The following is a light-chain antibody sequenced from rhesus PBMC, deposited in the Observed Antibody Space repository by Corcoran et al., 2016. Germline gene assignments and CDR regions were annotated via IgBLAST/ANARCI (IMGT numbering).Light chain of an antibody. CDR3: QQHHTTPRT. CDR1: RDSGNW. V-gene: IGKV1-21*01. Sequence: DIQMAQSPSSLSASVGDRVTITCRSSRDSGNWLAWYQQKPGKAPKLLIYKASTLQSGVPSRFRGNGSGTEFAHTITSLQPEDFATYYCQQHHTTPRTFGLGTKVEIK. J-gene: IGKJ1*01. CDR2: KAS.